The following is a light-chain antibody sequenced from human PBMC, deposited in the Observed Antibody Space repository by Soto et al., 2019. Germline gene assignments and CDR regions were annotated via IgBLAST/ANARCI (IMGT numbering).Light chain of an antibody. CDR1: QSVSSN. V-gene: IGKV3-15*01. CDR3: HQHTNWWT. J-gene: IGKJ1*01. CDR2: GAS. Sequence: EVVMTQSPATLSVSPGERATLSCRASQSVSSNLAWYQQKPGQAPRLLIYGASTRAAGIPARFSGSGSGTDFTLTITSLQSEDFGVYYCHQHTNWWTFGQGTKVDIX.